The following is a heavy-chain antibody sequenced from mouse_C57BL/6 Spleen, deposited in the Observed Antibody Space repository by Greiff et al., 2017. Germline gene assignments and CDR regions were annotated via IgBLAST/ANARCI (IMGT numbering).Heavy chain of an antibody. V-gene: IGHV1-82*01. J-gene: IGHJ2*01. CDR2: IYPGDGDT. CDR1: GYAFSSSW. D-gene: IGHD1-1*01. Sequence: VKLQQSGPELVKPGASVKISCKASGYAFSSSWMNWVKQRPGKGLEWIGRIYPGDGDTNYNGKFKGKATLTEDKSSSTAYMQLSSLTSEDSAVYFCARERTTVGYYLDYWGQGTTLTVSS. CDR3: ARERTTVGYYLDY.